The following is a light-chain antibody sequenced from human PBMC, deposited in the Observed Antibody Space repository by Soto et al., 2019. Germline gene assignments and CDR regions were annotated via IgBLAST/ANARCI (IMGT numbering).Light chain of an antibody. J-gene: IGLJ1*01. Sequence: QSALTQPRSVSGSPGQSVTISCTGTSSDVGGYNYVSWYQQYPGKAPKLMIYGVSKRPSRVPDRFSGSKSGNTASLTISGVQAEDEADYYCCSYAGSPYVFGTGTKLTVL. V-gene: IGLV2-11*01. CDR2: GVS. CDR3: CSYAGSPYV. CDR1: SSDVGGYNY.